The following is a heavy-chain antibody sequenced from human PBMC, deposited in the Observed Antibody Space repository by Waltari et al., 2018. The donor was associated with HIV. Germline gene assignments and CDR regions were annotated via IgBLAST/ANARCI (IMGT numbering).Heavy chain of an antibody. D-gene: IGHD2-15*01. V-gene: IGHV4-4*02. CDR3: ARVVSGDSGSSWFDP. Sequence: QVQLQESGPGLVKPSETLSLTCAVSGGSITTYNWWTWVRQPPGKGLEWVGEMYHSGSTNYNSSLKSRVTMSIDKSNKLFSLNLRSVTAADTAVYYCARVVSGDSGSSWFDPWGQGTLVTVSS. J-gene: IGHJ5*02. CDR2: MYHSGST. CDR1: GGSITTYNW.